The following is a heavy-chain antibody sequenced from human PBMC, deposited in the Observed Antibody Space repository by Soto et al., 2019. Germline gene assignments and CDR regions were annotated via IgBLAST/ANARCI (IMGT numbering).Heavy chain of an antibody. CDR1: GYNFTSFW. J-gene: IGHJ6*02. CDR2: IYPGDSDT. CDR3: AGGDYYYGMGV. Sequence: GVSMQIRCKGFGYNFTSFWIRWVLQMPGKGLEWMAIIYPGDSDTRYRPSFQGQVTISADTSLNTAYLQWSSLKASDTAMYCCAGGDYYYGMGVCGQGPTVTRSS. D-gene: IGHD3-16*01. V-gene: IGHV5-51*01.